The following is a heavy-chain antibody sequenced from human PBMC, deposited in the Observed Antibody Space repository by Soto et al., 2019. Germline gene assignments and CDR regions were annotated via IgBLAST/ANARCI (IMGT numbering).Heavy chain of an antibody. Sequence: EASVKVSCKASGYTFTSYAMHWVRQAPGQRLEWMGWINAGNGNTKYSQKFQGRVTITRDTSASTAYMELSSLRSEDTAVYYCARDLAAAGTEFDYWGQGTLVTVSS. CDR2: INAGNGNT. D-gene: IGHD6-13*01. CDR3: ARDLAAAGTEFDY. CDR1: GYTFTSYA. V-gene: IGHV1-3*01. J-gene: IGHJ4*02.